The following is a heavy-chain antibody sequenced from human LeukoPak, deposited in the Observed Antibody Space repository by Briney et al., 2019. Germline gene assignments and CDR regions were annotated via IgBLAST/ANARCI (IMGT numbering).Heavy chain of an antibody. Sequence: GESLKISCKGSGYSFTSYWIGWVRQMPGKGLERMGIIYPGDSDTRYSPSFQGQVTISADKSISTAYLQWSSLKASDTAMYYCARMPNPYVNYFDYWGQGTLVTVSS. V-gene: IGHV5-51*01. CDR2: IYPGDSDT. D-gene: IGHD3-10*02. CDR3: ARMPNPYVNYFDY. J-gene: IGHJ4*02. CDR1: GYSFTSYW.